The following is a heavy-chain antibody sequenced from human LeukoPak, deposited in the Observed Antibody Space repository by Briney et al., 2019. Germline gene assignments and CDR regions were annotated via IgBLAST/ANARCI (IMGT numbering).Heavy chain of an antibody. V-gene: IGHV1-46*01. D-gene: IGHD6-13*01. CDR3: ARDGTAAAGHYYYYYYMDV. CDR2: INPSGGST. CDR1: GYTFTSYY. J-gene: IGHJ6*03. Sequence: GASVKVSCKASGYTFTSYYMHWVRQASGQGLEWMGIINPSGGSTSYAQKFQGRVTMTRDMSTSTVYMELSSLRSDDTAVYYCARDGTAAAGHYYYYYYMDVWGKGTTVTISS.